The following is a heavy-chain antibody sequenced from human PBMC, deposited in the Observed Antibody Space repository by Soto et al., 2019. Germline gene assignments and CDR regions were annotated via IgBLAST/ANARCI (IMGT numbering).Heavy chain of an antibody. J-gene: IGHJ4*02. CDR3: AKDYSSSWYFDY. Sequence: GGSLRLSCAASGSTFSSYAMSWVRQAPGKGLEWVSAISGSGGSTYYADSVKGRFTISRDNSKNTLYLQMNSLRAEDTAVYYCAKDYSSSWYFDYWGQGTLVTVSS. CDR2: ISGSGGST. V-gene: IGHV3-23*01. CDR1: GSTFSSYA. D-gene: IGHD6-13*01.